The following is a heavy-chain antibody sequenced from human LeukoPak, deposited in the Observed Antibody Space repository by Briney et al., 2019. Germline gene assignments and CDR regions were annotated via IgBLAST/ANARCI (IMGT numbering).Heavy chain of an antibody. V-gene: IGHV4-59*01. D-gene: IGHD2-15*01. Sequence: PSETLSLTCTVSGGSISSYYWSWIRQAPGKGLEWIGYIQNSGSTNYNPSLKSRVTISVDTSRNQFSLRLSPVTAADTAVYYCARGYVMVDYWGQGTLVTVSS. CDR1: GGSISSYY. CDR2: IQNSGST. J-gene: IGHJ4*02. CDR3: ARGYVMVDY.